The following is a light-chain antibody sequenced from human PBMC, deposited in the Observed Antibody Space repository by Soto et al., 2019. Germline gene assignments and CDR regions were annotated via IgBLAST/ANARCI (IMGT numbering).Light chain of an antibody. CDR2: AAS. CDR1: QSISSY. V-gene: IGKV1-39*01. J-gene: IGKJ4*01. Sequence: DIQMTQSPSSLSASVGDRVTITCRASQSISSYLNWYQQKPGKAPKLLIYAASSLQSGVRSRFTGSGARRAFTLTISSLQPDDFAAYYWQQSYSTPLTFGGGTKVEIK. CDR3: QQSYSTPLT.